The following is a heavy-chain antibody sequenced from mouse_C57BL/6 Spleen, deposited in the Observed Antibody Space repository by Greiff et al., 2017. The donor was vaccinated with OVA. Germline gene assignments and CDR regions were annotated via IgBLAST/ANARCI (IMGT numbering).Heavy chain of an antibody. J-gene: IGHJ1*03. V-gene: IGHV3-8*01. CDR2: ISYSGST. Sequence: DVHLVESGPGLAKPSQTLSLTCSVTGYSITSDYWNWIRKFPGNKLEYMGYISYSGSTYYNPSLKSRISITRDTSKNQYYLQLNSVTTEDTATDYCARLGGSTYWYFDVWGTGTTVTVSS. CDR1: GYSITSDY. CDR3: ARLGGSTYWYFDV. D-gene: IGHD1-1*01.